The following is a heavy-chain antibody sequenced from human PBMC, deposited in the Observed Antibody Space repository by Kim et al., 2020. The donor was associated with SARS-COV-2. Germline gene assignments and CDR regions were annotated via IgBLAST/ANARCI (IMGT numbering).Heavy chain of an antibody. Sequence: KCSQKFQGRVTITRDTSASTAYMELSSLRSEDTAVYYCAGVGSGYYYVPYWGQGTLVTVSS. CDR3: AGVGSGYYYVPY. J-gene: IGHJ4*02. V-gene: IGHV1-3*01. D-gene: IGHD3-22*01.